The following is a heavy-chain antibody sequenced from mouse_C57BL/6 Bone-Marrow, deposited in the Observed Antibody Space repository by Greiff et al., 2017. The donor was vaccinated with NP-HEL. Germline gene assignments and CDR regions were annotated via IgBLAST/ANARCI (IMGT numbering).Heavy chain of an antibody. CDR2: IRNKANGYTT. V-gene: IGHV7-3*01. Sequence: EVKLVESGGGLVPPGGSLSLSCAASGFTFTDYYMSWVRQPPGKALAWLGFIRNKANGYTTESSASVKGRFTISRDNSQSILYLQMNALRAEDSATYYCARSPYYMADDWGQGTSVTVSS. CDR3: ARSPYYMADD. D-gene: IGHD2-12*01. J-gene: IGHJ4*01. CDR1: GFTFTDYY.